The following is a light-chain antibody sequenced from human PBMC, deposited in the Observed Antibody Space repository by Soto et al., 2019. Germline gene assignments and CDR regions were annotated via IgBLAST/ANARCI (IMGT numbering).Light chain of an antibody. CDR3: LQYYNFSWT. V-gene: IGKV3-15*01. J-gene: IGKJ1*01. Sequence: ETVMTQSPATLSVSPGERATLSCRASQSVYSSLAWYQQKHGQAPRLLIYGASTRATGIPARFSGSGSGTEFTLTISRLQSEDFATYYCLQYYNFSWTFGQGTKVEVK. CDR1: QSVYSS. CDR2: GAS.